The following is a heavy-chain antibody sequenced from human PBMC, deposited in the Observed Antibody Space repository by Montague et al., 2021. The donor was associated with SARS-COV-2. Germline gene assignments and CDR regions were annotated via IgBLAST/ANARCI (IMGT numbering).Heavy chain of an antibody. V-gene: IGHV4-59*01. CDR2: IDNSGST. Sequence: SETLSLTCTASGGSIGAYYWSWIRQPPGKGLEWIGYIDNSGSTNXNPSLESRVTISVDTSKSQMSLRLNSVTAADTAVYYCAGDRGRFWHFDLWGRGTLVTVSS. CDR1: GGSIGAYY. D-gene: IGHD5-12*01. J-gene: IGHJ2*01. CDR3: AGDRGRFWHFDL.